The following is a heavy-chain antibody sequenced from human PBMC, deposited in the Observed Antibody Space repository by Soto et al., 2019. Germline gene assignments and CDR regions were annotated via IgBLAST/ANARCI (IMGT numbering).Heavy chain of an antibody. CDR3: AKILYGSGSYPWFDP. CDR1: GFTFSSYA. D-gene: IGHD3-10*01. V-gene: IGHV3-23*01. CDR2: ISGSGGST. J-gene: IGHJ5*02. Sequence: GGSLRLSCAASGFTFSSYAMSWVRQAPGKGLEWVSAISGSGGSTYYADSVKGRFTISRDNSKNTLYLQMNSLRAEDTAVYYCAKILYGSGSYPWFDPWGQGTLVTVSS.